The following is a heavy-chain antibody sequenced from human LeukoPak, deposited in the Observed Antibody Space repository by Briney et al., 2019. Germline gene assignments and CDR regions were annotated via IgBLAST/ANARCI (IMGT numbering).Heavy chain of an antibody. Sequence: GGSLRLSCTVAGFTVSSNYMSWVRQAPGKGLEWVSVIYGGGSTYYADAVSGRFIISRDNFKNTLYLQMNSLRAEDTAEYYCATNHLLGYWYFDLWGRGTLVTVSS. CDR3: ATNHLLGYWYFDL. CDR2: IYGGGST. V-gene: IGHV3-53*01. D-gene: IGHD1-26*01. CDR1: GFTVSSNY. J-gene: IGHJ2*01.